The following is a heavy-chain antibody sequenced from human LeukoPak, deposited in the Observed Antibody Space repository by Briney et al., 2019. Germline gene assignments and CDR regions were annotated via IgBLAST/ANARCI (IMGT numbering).Heavy chain of an antibody. V-gene: IGHV3-23*01. D-gene: IGHD6-19*01. J-gene: IGHJ6*03. CDR1: GFTFSSYA. Sequence: PGGSLRLSCAASGFTFSSYAMSWVRQAPGKGLEWVSAISGSGGSTYYADSVKGRFTISRDNSKNTLYLQMNSLRAEDTAVYYCARGLGIAVAKRGRGLYYMDVWGKGTTVTVSS. CDR2: ISGSGGST. CDR3: ARGLGIAVAKRGRGLYYMDV.